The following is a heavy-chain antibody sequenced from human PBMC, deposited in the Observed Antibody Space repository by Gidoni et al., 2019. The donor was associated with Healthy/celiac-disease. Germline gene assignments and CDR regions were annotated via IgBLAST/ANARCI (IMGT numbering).Heavy chain of an antibody. J-gene: IGHJ4*02. Sequence: QVQLQQWGAGLLKPSETLSLTCAVYGGSFSGYYWSWIRQPPGKGLEWIGEINHSGSTNYNPSLKSRVTISVDTSKNQFSLKLSSVTAADTAVYYCARGSDGRGRRNFDYWGQGTLVTVSS. CDR3: ARGSDGRGRRNFDY. V-gene: IGHV4-34*01. CDR2: INHSGST. CDR1: GGSFSGYY. D-gene: IGHD3-10*01.